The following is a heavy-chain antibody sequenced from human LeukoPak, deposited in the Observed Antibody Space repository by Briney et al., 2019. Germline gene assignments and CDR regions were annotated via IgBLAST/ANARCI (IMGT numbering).Heavy chain of an antibody. CDR1: GFTFDDYA. J-gene: IGHJ4*02. D-gene: IGHD2-15*01. V-gene: IGHV3-43*02. CDR2: ISGDGGST. Sequence: GGSLRLSCAASGFTFDDYAMHWVRQPPGKGLEWVSLISGDGGSTYYADSVKGRFTISRDNSKNSLYLQMNSLRTEDTALYYCAKDIGSGASSDYWGQGTLVTVSS. CDR3: AKDIGSGASSDY.